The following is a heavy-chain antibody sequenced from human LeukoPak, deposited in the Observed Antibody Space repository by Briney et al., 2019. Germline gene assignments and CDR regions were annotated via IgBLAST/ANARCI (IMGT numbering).Heavy chain of an antibody. Sequence: GGSLRLSCAASGFTVSSNYMNWVRQAPGKGLEWVSVIYGGGLTYYADSVKGPFTISRDNSKSTLYLQMNSLRAEDTAVYYCARGAGNTASTRFFDYWGRGTLVTVSS. CDR3: ARGAGNTASTRFFDY. D-gene: IGHD1-1*01. CDR1: GFTVSSNY. V-gene: IGHV3-53*01. J-gene: IGHJ4*02. CDR2: IYGGGLT.